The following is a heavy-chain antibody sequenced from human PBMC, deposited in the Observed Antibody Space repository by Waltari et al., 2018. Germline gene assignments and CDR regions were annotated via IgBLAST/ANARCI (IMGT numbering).Heavy chain of an antibody. D-gene: IGHD3-10*01. V-gene: IGHV3-43D*04. CDR2: ISWDGGST. CDR3: AKDVFGTYYYGSGSYSSYGMDV. Sequence: EVQLVESGGVVVQPGGSLRLSCAASGFTFDDYAMHWVRQAPGKGLEWVSLISWDGGSTYYADSVKGRFTISRDNSKNSLYLQMNSLRAEDTALYYCAKDVFGTYYYGSGSYSSYGMDVWGQGTTVTVSS. CDR1: GFTFDDYA. J-gene: IGHJ6*02.